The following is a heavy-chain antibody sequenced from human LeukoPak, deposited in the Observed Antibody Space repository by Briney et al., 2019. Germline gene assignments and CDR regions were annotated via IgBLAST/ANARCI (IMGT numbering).Heavy chain of an antibody. CDR1: GFTFSSYA. Sequence: GRSLRLSCAASGFTFSSYAMRWVRQAPGKGLEWVAVISYDGSNKYYADSVKGRFTISRDNSKNTLYLQMNSLRAEDTAVYYCARDGATYSSGWTFDYWGQGTLVTVSS. CDR2: ISYDGSNK. J-gene: IGHJ4*02. V-gene: IGHV3-30-3*01. D-gene: IGHD6-19*01. CDR3: ARDGATYSSGWTFDY.